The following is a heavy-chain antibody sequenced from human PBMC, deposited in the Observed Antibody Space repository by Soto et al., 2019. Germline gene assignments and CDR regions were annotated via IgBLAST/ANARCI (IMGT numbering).Heavy chain of an antibody. V-gene: IGHV1-8*01. CDR3: ARGQLATLTDF. J-gene: IGHJ4*02. D-gene: IGHD3-16*01. CDR2: MNPNSGNT. Sequence: ASVKVSCKASGYTFTSCDINWVLQATGQGLEWMGWMNPNSGNTRYAQRFQGRVIMTRDTSISTAYMEMGSLTSEDTAVYYCARGQLATLTDFWGQGTPVTVSS. CDR1: GYTFTSCD.